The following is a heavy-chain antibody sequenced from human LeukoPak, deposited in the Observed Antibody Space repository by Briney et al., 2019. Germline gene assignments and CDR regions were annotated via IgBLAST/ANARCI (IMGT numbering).Heavy chain of an antibody. D-gene: IGHD3-16*01. Sequence: GGSLRLSCAASGFTFDDYGMSWVRQAPGKGLEWVSGINWNGDNTDYADSVKGRFTISRDSSKNTLYLQMHSLRAEDTAVYYCARRWGTTFDIWGQGTMVTVSS. J-gene: IGHJ3*02. CDR2: INWNGDNT. CDR3: ARRWGTTFDI. V-gene: IGHV3-20*04. CDR1: GFTFDDYG.